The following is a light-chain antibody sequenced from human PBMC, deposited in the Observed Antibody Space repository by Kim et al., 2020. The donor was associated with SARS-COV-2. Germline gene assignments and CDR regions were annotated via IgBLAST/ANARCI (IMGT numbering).Light chain of an antibody. CDR1: QYISTY. Sequence: DIQMTQSPSSLSASVGDTVTITCRSSQYISTYLSWYHQKVGKAPKLLIYAAYSLQPGVPSRFSGAGSGTDFTLRITSLQPDDFGTYYCHQSYKSPPTFGQGTKLEI. CDR3: HQSYKSPPT. J-gene: IGKJ2*01. CDR2: AAY. V-gene: IGKV1-39*01.